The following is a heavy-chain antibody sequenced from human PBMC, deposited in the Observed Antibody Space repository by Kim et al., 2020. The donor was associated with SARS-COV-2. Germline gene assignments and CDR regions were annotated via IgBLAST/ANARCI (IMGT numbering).Heavy chain of an antibody. J-gene: IGHJ3*02. CDR3: AKEPYSRSSAFHI. D-gene: IGHD6-6*01. V-gene: IGHV3-9*01. Sequence: DSVKGRFTISRDNAKNSLYLQMNSLRPEDTALYYCAKEPYSRSSAFHIWGQGTMVTVSS.